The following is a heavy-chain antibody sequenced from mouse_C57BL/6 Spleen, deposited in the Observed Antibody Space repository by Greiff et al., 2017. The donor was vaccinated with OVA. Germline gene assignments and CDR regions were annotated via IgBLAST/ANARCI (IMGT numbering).Heavy chain of an antibody. J-gene: IGHJ2*01. V-gene: IGHV1-54*01. CDR1: GYAFTNYL. D-gene: IGHD1-1*02. Sequence: VQLQQSGAELVRPGTSVKVSCKASGYAFTNYLIEWVKQRPGQGLEWIGVINPGSGGTNYNEKFKGKATLTADKSSSTAYMQLSSLTSEDSAVYFGAREGAIDYGYFDYWGQGTTLTVSS. CDR2: INPGSGGT. CDR3: AREGAIDYGYFDY.